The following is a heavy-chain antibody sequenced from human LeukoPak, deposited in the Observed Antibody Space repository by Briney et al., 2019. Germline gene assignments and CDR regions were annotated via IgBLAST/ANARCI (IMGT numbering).Heavy chain of an antibody. J-gene: IGHJ6*02. CDR3: ARDLRLYYYGMDV. CDR1: GFTFSSYS. CDR2: ISSSSSYI. Sequence: GGSLRLSCAASGFTFSSYSMNWVRQAPGKGLEWVSSISSSSSYIYYADSVKGRFTISRDNAKNSLYLQMNSLRAEDTAVYYCARDLRLYYYGMDVWGQGTTVTVSS. V-gene: IGHV3-21*01.